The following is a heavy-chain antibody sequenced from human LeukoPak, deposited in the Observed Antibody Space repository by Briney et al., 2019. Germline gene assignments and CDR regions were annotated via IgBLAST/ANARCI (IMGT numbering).Heavy chain of an antibody. CDR3: ATGTPALGYCSGGSCSSYYYYYMDV. CDR2: FDPEDGET. D-gene: IGHD2-15*01. J-gene: IGHJ6*03. CDR1: GYTLTGLS. Sequence: ASVKVSCKVSGYTLTGLSVHWVRQAPGKGLEWMGGFDPEDGETIYAQKFQGRVTMTEDTSTDTAYMELSSLRSEDTAVYYCATGTPALGYCSGGSCSSYYYYYMDVWGKGTTVTVSS. V-gene: IGHV1-24*01.